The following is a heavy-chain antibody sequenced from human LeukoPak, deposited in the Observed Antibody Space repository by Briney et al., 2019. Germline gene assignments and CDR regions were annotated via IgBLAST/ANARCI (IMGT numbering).Heavy chain of an antibody. CDR3: ARGRDGYHLAFDY. D-gene: IGHD5-24*01. J-gene: IGHJ4*02. V-gene: IGHV4-61*02. Sequence: SETLSLTCTVSGGSISSGSYYWSWIRQPAGKGLEWIGRIYTSGSTNYNPSLKSRVNISVDTSKNQFSLKLSSVTAADTAVYYCARGRDGYHLAFDYWGQGTLVTVSS. CDR2: IYTSGST. CDR1: GGSISSGSYY.